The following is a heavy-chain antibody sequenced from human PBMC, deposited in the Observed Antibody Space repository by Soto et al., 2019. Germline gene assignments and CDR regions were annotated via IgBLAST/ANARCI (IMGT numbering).Heavy chain of an antibody. CDR3: ARTDSSGYSYHFDY. CDR1: GYTFTGYY. CDR2: INSNSGGT. Sequence: ASVKVSCKASGYTFTGYYMHWVRQAPGQGLEWMGWINSNSGGTNYAQKFQGWVTMTRDASISTAYMELSRLRSDDTAVYYCARTDSSGYSYHFDYWGQGTLVTVSS. V-gene: IGHV1-2*04. J-gene: IGHJ4*02. D-gene: IGHD3-22*01.